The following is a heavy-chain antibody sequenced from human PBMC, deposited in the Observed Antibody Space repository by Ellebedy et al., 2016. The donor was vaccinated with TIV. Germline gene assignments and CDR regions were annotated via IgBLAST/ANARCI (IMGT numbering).Heavy chain of an antibody. CDR1: GFTFSTYA. V-gene: IGHV3-64*01. CDR2: ISSNGGST. D-gene: IGHD4-17*01. Sequence: PGGSLRLSCAASGFTFSTYAMLWVRQAPGKGLEYVSAISSNGGSTYYAYSVKGRFTISRDNSKNTLYLQMGSLRAEDMAVYYCASRPNGDYHFLDYWGQGTLVTVSS. J-gene: IGHJ4*02. CDR3: ASRPNGDYHFLDY.